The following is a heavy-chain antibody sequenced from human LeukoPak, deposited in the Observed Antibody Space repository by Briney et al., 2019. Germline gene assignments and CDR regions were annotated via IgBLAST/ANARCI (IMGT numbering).Heavy chain of an antibody. V-gene: IGHV4-61*01. CDR2: IYHSGST. Sequence: PSETLSLTCTVSGGSVSSGSYYWSWIRQPPGKGLEWIGYIYHSGSTNYNPSLKSRVTISVDTSKNQFSLKLSSVTAADTAVYYCARGRVASLEWLLIFDYWGQGTLVTVSS. CDR3: ARGRVASLEWLLIFDY. CDR1: GGSVSSGSYY. J-gene: IGHJ4*02. D-gene: IGHD3-3*01.